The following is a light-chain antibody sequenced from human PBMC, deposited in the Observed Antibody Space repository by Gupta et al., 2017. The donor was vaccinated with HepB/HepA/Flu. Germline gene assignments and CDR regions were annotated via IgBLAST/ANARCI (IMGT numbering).Light chain of an antibody. Sequence: DIQMTQSPSSLSASVGDRVTITCRASQSISSYLNWDQQKPGKAPKPLIYAASSLQSGVPSRFSGSGSGTDFTLTISSLQPEDFATYYCQQSYSTPRWTFGQGTKVEIK. CDR1: QSISSY. CDR2: AAS. CDR3: QQSYSTPRWT. J-gene: IGKJ1*01. V-gene: IGKV1-39*01.